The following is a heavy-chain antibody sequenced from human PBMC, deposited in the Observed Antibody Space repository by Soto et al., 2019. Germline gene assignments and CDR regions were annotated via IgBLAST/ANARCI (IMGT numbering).Heavy chain of an antibody. D-gene: IGHD3-16*01. CDR2: IIPVFGRV. CDR3: ANSRGGTFLGYHGMDI. Sequence: QVQLVQFGPEVKKTGTSVKVSCKASGGTFSSRAISWVRQAPGQGLEWMGGIIPVFGRVNYAEKFQDRVTITADESTGTVYIELSSLRSEDTALYYCANSRGGTFLGYHGMDIWGQGTTVSVSS. V-gene: IGHV1-69*01. J-gene: IGHJ6*02. CDR1: GGTFSSRA.